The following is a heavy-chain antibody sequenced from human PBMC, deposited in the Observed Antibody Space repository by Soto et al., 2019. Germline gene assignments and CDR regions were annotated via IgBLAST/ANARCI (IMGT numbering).Heavy chain of an antibody. V-gene: IGHV4-61*01. CDR1: GGSVSSGNYY. CDR2: IYYTGST. D-gene: IGHD2-15*01. CDR3: ASALYCSGGSCSFDP. J-gene: IGHJ5*02. Sequence: SETLSLTCTVSGGSVSSGNYYWGWIRQPPGKGLEWIGFIYYTGSTSYNPSLKSRVTISMDTSKNQFSLKLTSVTAADTAVYYCASALYCSGGSCSFDPWGQGTLVTVSS.